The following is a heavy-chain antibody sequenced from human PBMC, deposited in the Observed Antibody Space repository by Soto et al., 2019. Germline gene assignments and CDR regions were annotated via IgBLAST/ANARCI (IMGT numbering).Heavy chain of an antibody. CDR2: IYYSGST. V-gene: IGHV4-31*03. J-gene: IGHJ4*02. Sequence: SETLSLTCTVSGGSISSGGYYWSWIRQHPGKGLEWIGYIYYSGSTYYNPSLKSRVTISVDTSKNQFSLKLSSVTAADTAVYYCARAMFGEFLFDYWGQGTLVTVS. CDR3: ARAMFGEFLFDY. CDR1: GGSISSGGYY. D-gene: IGHD3-10*02.